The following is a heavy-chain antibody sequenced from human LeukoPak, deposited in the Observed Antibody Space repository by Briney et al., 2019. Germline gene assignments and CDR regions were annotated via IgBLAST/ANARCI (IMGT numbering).Heavy chain of an antibody. CDR1: GGTFSSYA. V-gene: IGHV1-69*06. Sequence: ASVKVSCKASGGTFSSYAISWVRQAPGQGLEWMGRIIPIFGTANYAQKFQGRVTITADKSTSTAYMELSSLGSEDTAVYYCARKVPLGYCSGGSCQGWFDPWGQGTLVTVSS. D-gene: IGHD2-15*01. CDR3: ARKVPLGYCSGGSCQGWFDP. J-gene: IGHJ5*02. CDR2: IIPIFGTA.